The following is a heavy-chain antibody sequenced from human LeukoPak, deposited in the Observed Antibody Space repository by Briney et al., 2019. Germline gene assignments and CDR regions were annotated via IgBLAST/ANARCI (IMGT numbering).Heavy chain of an antibody. CDR1: GFIFSSYE. CDR2: ISSSGSTI. V-gene: IGHV3-48*03. Sequence: PGGFLRLSCAASGFIFSSYEMNWVRQAPGKGLEWVSCISSSGSTIYYADSVKGRFTISRDNAKNSLYLQMNSLRAEDTAVYYCARGPSLYYYYYGMDVWGKGTTVTVSS. J-gene: IGHJ6*04. CDR3: ARGPSLYYYYYGMDV.